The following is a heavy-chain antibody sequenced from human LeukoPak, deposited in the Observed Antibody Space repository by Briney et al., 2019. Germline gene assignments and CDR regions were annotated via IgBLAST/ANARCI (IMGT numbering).Heavy chain of an antibody. CDR3: ARDLNYYGSGSLWFDP. CDR1: GGSFSGYY. CDR2: IYYSGST. V-gene: IGHV4-59*12. J-gene: IGHJ5*02. Sequence: PSETLSLTCAVYGGSFSGYYWSWIRQPPGKGLEWIGYIYYSGSTNYNPSLKSRVTISVDTSKNQFSLKLSSVTAADTAVYYCARDLNYYGSGSLWFDPWGQGTLVTVSS. D-gene: IGHD3-10*01.